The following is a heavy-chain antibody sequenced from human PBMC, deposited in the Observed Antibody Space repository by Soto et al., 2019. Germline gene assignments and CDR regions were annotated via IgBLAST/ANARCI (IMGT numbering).Heavy chain of an antibody. J-gene: IGHJ4*02. CDR1: GGTFNNYG. CDR2: IIPIFNSA. Sequence: QVQLVQSGAEVKRPGSSVKVSCKASGGTFNNYGLSWVRQAPGQGLEWVGGIIPIFNSANYAQKFQGRVTITADDSTSTAYMELRSLRPDDTAVYYCAREVTVASYSFDFWGQGTLVTVSS. D-gene: IGHD5-12*01. CDR3: AREVTVASYSFDF. V-gene: IGHV1-69*01.